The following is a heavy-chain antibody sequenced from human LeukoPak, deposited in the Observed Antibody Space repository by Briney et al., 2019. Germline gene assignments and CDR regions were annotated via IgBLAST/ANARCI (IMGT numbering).Heavy chain of an antibody. CDR1: GGTFSSYA. V-gene: IGHV1-69*13. D-gene: IGHD3-10*01. CDR3: ASAYYYGSGVGFDY. CDR2: IIPIFGTA. Sequence: SVKVSCKASGGTFSSYAISGVRQAPGQGLEWMGGIIPIFGTANYAQKFQGRVTITADESTSTAYMELSSLRSEDTAVYYCASAYYYGSGVGFDYWGQGTLVTVSS. J-gene: IGHJ4*02.